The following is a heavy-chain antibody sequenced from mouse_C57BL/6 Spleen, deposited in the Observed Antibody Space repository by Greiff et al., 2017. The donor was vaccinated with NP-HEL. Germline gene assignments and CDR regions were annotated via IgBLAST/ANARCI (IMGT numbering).Heavy chain of an antibody. CDR3: ARGLTGTDFDY. V-gene: IGHV5-4*01. J-gene: IGHJ2*01. Sequence: DVLLVESGGSLVKPGGSLKLSCTTSGFTFSSYAMSWVRQTPEKRLEWVATISDGGSYTYYPHNVKGRFTFSRDNAKNNLYLQMSHLKSEDTAMYYCARGLTGTDFDYWGQGTTLTVSS. CDR2: ISDGGSYT. D-gene: IGHD4-1*01. CDR1: GFTFSSYA.